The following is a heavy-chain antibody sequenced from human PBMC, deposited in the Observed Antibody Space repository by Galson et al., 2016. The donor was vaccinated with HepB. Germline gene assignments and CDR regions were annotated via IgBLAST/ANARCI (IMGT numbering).Heavy chain of an antibody. CDR2: IDWDDDK. V-gene: IGHV2-70*04. CDR1: GFSLSTSGMR. Sequence: PALVKPTQTLTLTCTFSGFSLSTSGMRVSWIRQPPGKALEWLARIDWDDDKLYSPSLKTRLTISKDTSKNQVVLTMTNMDHVDTATYYCARLSSRDAFDIWGQGTMVTVSS. J-gene: IGHJ3*02. CDR3: ARLSSRDAFDI.